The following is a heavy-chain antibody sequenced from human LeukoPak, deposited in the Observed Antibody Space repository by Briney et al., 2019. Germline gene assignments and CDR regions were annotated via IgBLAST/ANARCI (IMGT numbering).Heavy chain of an antibody. V-gene: IGHV4-61*02. CDR2: IYTSGST. D-gene: IGHD3-22*01. Sequence: SETLSLTCTVSGGSISSGSYYWSWLRQPAGKGLEWIGRIYTSGSTNYNPSLKSRVTISVDTSKNQFSLKLSSVTAADTAVYYCARDLGYYDSSGYYYYAFDIWGQGTMVTVSS. CDR1: GGSISSGSYY. J-gene: IGHJ3*02. CDR3: ARDLGYYDSSGYYYYAFDI.